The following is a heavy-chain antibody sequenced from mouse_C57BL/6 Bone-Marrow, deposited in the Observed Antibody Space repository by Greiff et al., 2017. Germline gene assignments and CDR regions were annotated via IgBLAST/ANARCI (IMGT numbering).Heavy chain of an antibody. CDR2: ISNGGGST. Sequence: EVMLVESGGGLVQPGGSLKLSCAASGFTFSDYYMYWVRQTPEKRLEWVAYISNGGGSTYYPDTVKGRFTISRDNAKNTLYLQMSRLKSEDTAMYYCESPYGKGTWFAYWGQETLVTVSA. J-gene: IGHJ3*01. CDR3: ESPYGKGTWFAY. D-gene: IGHD1-1*01. V-gene: IGHV5-12*01. CDR1: GFTFSDYY.